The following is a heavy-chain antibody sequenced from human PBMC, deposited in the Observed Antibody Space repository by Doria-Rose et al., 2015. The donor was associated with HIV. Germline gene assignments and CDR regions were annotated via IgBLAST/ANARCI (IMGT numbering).Heavy chain of an antibody. CDR2: IFYTRST. V-gene: IGHV4-59*01. J-gene: IGHJ4*02. D-gene: IGHD1-26*01. Sequence: QVQLRESGPGLVKPSETLSLTCSVSGGSISHYYWSWIRQPPGKGLEYIGDIFYTRSTNYSPSLKSRVSISIDTSKNKFSLRLSSVTAADTAVYYCARVLSGTYDYWGQGTLVTASS. CDR3: ARVLSGTYDY. CDR1: GGSISHYY.